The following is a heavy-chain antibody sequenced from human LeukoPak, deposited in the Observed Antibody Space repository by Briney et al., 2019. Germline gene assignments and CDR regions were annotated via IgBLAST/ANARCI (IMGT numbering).Heavy chain of an antibody. CDR2: ISGSGGST. D-gene: IGHD3-22*01. J-gene: IGHJ6*02. CDR1: GFTFNNYA. V-gene: IGHV3-23*01. CDR3: AKTSGYYLPYYYYGMDV. Sequence: GGSLRLSCAASGFTFNNYAMSWVRQAPGKGLEWVSAISGSGGSTYYADSVKGRFTISRDNSKNTLYLQMNSLRAEDTAVYYCAKTSGYYLPYYYYGMDVWGQGTTVTVSS.